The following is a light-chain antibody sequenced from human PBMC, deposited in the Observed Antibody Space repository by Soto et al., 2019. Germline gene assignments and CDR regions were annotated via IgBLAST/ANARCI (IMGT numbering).Light chain of an antibody. CDR1: QSLLRSSGYDS. Sequence: DIVMTQSPLSLPVTLGEPASISCSASQSLLRSSGYDSLNWYLQKPGQSPQLLIYLGTNRASGVPGRFSGSGSGTDFTRKISRVEAEDVGVYYCMQTLQSWTFGQGTKVEIK. J-gene: IGKJ1*01. CDR2: LGT. CDR3: MQTLQSWT. V-gene: IGKV2-28*01.